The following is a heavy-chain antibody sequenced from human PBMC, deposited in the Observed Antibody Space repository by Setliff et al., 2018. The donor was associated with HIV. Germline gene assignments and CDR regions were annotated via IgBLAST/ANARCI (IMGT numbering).Heavy chain of an antibody. V-gene: IGHV1-3*01. CDR3: ARVPYCSGGSCYRNYVDY. D-gene: IGHD2-15*01. Sequence: ASVKVSCKASGYTFTSFAIHWVRQAPGHGLEWMGWINAGNGDTEYSQKFQGRVTITSDTSASTAYMELWSLRSEDTAMYYCARVPYCSGGSCYRNYVDYWGPGTLVTVSS. CDR1: GYTFTSFA. CDR2: INAGNGDT. J-gene: IGHJ4*02.